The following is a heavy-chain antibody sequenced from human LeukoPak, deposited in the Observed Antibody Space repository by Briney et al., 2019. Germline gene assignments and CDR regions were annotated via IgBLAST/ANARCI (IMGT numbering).Heavy chain of an antibody. CDR3: VRLRRNSDTSGFYYYYDF. D-gene: IGHD3-22*01. Sequence: GGSLRLSCAASGYTFSSYSINWVRQAPGKGLEWVSSISVRSNYIYYADSVRGRFRISRDDARDSLYLQMSSLRAEDTAVYYCVRLRRNSDTSGFYYYYDFWGQGTLVTVSS. CDR1: GYTFSSYS. J-gene: IGHJ4*02. CDR2: ISVRSNYI. V-gene: IGHV3-21*01.